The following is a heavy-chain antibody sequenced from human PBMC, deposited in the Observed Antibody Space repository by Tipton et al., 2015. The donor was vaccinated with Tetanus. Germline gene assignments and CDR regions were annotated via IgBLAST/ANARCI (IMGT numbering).Heavy chain of an antibody. V-gene: IGHV4-59*02. Sequence: TLSLTCTVSGDSVSGYYWSWIRQPPGKGLEWIGYVYYTGSTNHNPSLKSRVTISMDRSRNQFSLQLNSVIPEDTAVYYCARDPGHSVDVWGQGTTVTVSS. J-gene: IGHJ6*02. D-gene: IGHD4-11*01. CDR1: GDSVSGYY. CDR2: VYYTGST. CDR3: ARDPGHSVDV.